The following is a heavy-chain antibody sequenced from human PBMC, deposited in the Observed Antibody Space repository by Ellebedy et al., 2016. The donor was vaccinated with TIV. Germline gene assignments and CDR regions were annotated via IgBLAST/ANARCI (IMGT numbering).Heavy chain of an antibody. CDR3: ARGYSEGVY. CDR1: GFTFSTHW. CDR2: INQDGSEK. J-gene: IGHJ4*02. D-gene: IGHD1-1*01. V-gene: IGHV3-7*01. Sequence: GESLKISXAASGFTFSTHWMTWLRQAPGKGLEWVVNINQDGSEKYYVDSVKGRFTISRDSAKNSLYLQMNSLRAEDTAVYFCARGYSEGVYWGQGTLATVSS.